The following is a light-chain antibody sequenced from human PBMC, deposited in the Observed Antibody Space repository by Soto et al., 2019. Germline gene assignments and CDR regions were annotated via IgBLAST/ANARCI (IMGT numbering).Light chain of an antibody. CDR2: GDN. CDR1: SSNIGARYD. CDR3: QSYDSSLNRV. V-gene: IGLV1-40*01. Sequence: QSVLTQPPSVSGAPGQRITISCTGSSSNIGARYDVHWYRQLPGTAPKLLLYGDNNRPSGVPDRFSGSRSGASASLAITGLQADDEADYFCQSYDSSLNRVFGTGTKVTVL. J-gene: IGLJ1*01.